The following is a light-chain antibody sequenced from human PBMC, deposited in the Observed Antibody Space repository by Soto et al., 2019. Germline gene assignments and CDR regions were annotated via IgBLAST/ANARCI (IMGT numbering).Light chain of an antibody. Sequence: EIVLTQSPATLSLSPGERATLSCRASQSVTSYLAWYQQKPGQAPRLLIYDVSNRASGIPARFSGSGSETDFTLTISSLEPEDFAVYYCQQYANSPLTFGGGTTVEIK. CDR1: QSVTSY. CDR3: QQYANSPLT. J-gene: IGKJ4*01. CDR2: DVS. V-gene: IGKV3-11*01.